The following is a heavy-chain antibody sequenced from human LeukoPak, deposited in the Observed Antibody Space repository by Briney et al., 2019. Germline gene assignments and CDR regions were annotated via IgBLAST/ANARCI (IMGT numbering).Heavy chain of an antibody. J-gene: IGHJ4*02. V-gene: IGHV1-58*02. CDR1: GFTFTSSA. CDR2: IVVGSGNT. D-gene: IGHD6-13*01. Sequence: SVKVSCKASGFTFTSSAMQWVRQARGQRLEWIGWIVVGSGNTNYAQKFQERVTITRDMSTSTAYMELSSLRSEDTAVYYCAADAGIRGSSSWYYFDYWGQGTLVTVSS. CDR3: AADAGIRGSSSWYYFDY.